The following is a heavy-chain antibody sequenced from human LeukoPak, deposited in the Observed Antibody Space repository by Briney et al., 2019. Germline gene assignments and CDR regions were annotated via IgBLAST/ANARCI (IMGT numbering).Heavy chain of an antibody. CDR1: GGSISSGDYY. CDR2: IYYSGDT. V-gene: IGHV4-31*03. CDR3: ARGGYSNLDS. Sequence: PSETLSLTCTVSGGSISSGDYYWSWIRQHPGKGLEWIGYIYYSGDTHYNPSLKSRVIMSVDTSKNQFSLKVSSVTAADTAVYYCARGGYSNLDSWGQGVLVTVSS. J-gene: IGHJ4*02. D-gene: IGHD4-11*01.